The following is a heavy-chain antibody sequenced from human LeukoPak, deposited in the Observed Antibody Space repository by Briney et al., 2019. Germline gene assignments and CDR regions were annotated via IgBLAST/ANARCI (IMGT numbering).Heavy chain of an antibody. V-gene: IGHV1-3*01. Sequence: ASVKVSCKASGYTFTSYAMHWVRQAPGQRLEWMGWINAGNGNTKYSQKLQGRVTMTTDTSTSTAYMELRSLRSDDTAVYYCARDCPYSSGCFDYWGQGTLVTVSS. CDR1: GYTFTSYA. J-gene: IGHJ4*02. CDR3: ARDCPYSSGCFDY. CDR2: INAGNGNT. D-gene: IGHD6-19*01.